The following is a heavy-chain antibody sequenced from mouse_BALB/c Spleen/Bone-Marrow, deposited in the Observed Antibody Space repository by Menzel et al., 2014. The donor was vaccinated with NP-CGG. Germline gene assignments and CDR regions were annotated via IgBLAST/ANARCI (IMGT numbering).Heavy chain of an antibody. J-gene: IGHJ4*01. CDR1: GYTFIGYW. D-gene: IGHD1-1*01. CDR2: INPSNGRT. CDR3: AILSYGSSYIVDF. Sequence: QVQLQQPGAELVKPGASVKLSCKASGYTFIGYWMHWVKQRPGQGLERIGEINPSNGRTNYNEKFKNMATLTVDKSSSTAYMQLSSLTSEDSAVFYYAILSYGSSYIVDFWGQGTSVTVSS. V-gene: IGHV1S81*02.